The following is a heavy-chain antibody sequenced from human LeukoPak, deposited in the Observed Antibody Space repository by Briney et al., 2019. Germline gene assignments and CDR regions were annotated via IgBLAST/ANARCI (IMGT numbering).Heavy chain of an antibody. V-gene: IGHV1-2*02. CDR1: GYTFTGYY. Sequence: ASVKVSCKASGYTFTGYYLHWVRQAPGQGLEWMGWINPNSGGTNYAQRSQGRISMTRDTSISTAYMELNRLRSDDTAVYYCATSHYWGQGTLVTVSS. J-gene: IGHJ4*02. D-gene: IGHD3-9*01. CDR2: INPNSGGT. CDR3: ATSHY.